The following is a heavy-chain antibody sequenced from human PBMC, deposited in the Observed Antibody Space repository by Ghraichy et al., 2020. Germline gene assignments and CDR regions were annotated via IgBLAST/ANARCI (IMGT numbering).Heavy chain of an antibody. V-gene: IGHV3-23*01. D-gene: IGHD6-6*01. CDR2: ISGSGGST. Sequence: GGSLRLSCAASGFTFSSYAMSWVRQAPGKGLEWVSAISGSGGSTYYADSVKGRFTISRDNSKNTLYLQMNSLRAEDTAVYYCAKSYSSSSYHYYYGMDVWGQGTTVTVSS. J-gene: IGHJ6*02. CDR1: GFTFSSYA. CDR3: AKSYSSSSYHYYYGMDV.